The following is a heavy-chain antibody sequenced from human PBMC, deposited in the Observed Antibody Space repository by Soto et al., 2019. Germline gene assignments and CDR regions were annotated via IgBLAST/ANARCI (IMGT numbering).Heavy chain of an antibody. V-gene: IGHV3-33*01. CDR2: IWYDGSNK. Sequence: GGSLRLSCAASGFTFSSYGMHWVRQAPGKGLEWVAVIWYDGSNKYYADSVKGRFTISRDNSKNTLYLQMNSLRAEDTAVYYCARGGGGCSGGSCYIHTNYYFDYWGQGTLVTVSS. J-gene: IGHJ4*02. CDR1: GFTFSSYG. D-gene: IGHD2-15*01. CDR3: ARGGGGCSGGSCYIHTNYYFDY.